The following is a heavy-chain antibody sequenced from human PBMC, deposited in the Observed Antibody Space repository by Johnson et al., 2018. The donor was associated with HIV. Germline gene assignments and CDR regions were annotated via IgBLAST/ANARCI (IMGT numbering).Heavy chain of an antibody. D-gene: IGHD6-13*01. CDR2: ISLDGSNK. J-gene: IGHJ3*02. Sequence: QEQLVESGGGVVQPGRSLRLSCAASGFTFSNYAMHWVRQAPGKGLEWVSVISLDGSNKYYADSVKGRFTISRDNSKNTLYLQMNSLRAEDTAVYYCARGGYSTILDAFDIWGQGTMVTVSS. V-gene: IGHV3-30-3*01. CDR1: GFTFSNYA. CDR3: ARGGYSTILDAFDI.